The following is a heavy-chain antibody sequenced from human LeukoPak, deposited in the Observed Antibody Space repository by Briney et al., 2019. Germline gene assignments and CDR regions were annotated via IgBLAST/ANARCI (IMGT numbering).Heavy chain of an antibody. V-gene: IGHV3-21*01. Sequence: GGSLRLSCAASGFTFSRYNMNWVRQAPGKGLEWVSSISSSSYIYYADSVKGRFTISRDNAKNSLYLQMNSLRAEDTAVYYCARGLDNYGLGSSDWGQGTLVTVSS. D-gene: IGHD3-10*01. CDR2: ISSSSYI. J-gene: IGHJ4*02. CDR1: GFTFSRYN. CDR3: ARGLDNYGLGSSD.